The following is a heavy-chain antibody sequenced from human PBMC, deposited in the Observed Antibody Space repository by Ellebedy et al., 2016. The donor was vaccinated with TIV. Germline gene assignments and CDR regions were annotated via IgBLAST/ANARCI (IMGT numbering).Heavy chain of an antibody. CDR1: GFAVSSNY. J-gene: IGHJ3*02. CDR3: AKVKHHANDAFDI. CDR2: IHSGGST. Sequence: GESLKISCAGSGFAVSSNYMSWVRQAPGKGLEWVSVIHSGGSTYFADSVRGRFTISSDNSKNTLYLQMNSLRVEDTAVYYCAKVKHHANDAFDIWGQGTMVTVSA. D-gene: IGHD1-14*01. V-gene: IGHV3-53*01.